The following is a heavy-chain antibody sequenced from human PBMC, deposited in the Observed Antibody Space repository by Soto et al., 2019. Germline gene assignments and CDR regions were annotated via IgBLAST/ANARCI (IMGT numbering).Heavy chain of an antibody. V-gene: IGHV3-66*01. D-gene: IGHD3-9*01. Sequence: PGGSLRLSCAASGSTVSSNYMSWVRQAPGKGLEWVSVIYSGGSTYYADSVKGRFTISRDNSKNTLYLQMNSLRAEDTAVYYCARGVLRYFDWLSAPDYWGQGTLVTVSS. CDR2: IYSGGST. J-gene: IGHJ4*02. CDR1: GSTVSSNY. CDR3: ARGVLRYFDWLSAPDY.